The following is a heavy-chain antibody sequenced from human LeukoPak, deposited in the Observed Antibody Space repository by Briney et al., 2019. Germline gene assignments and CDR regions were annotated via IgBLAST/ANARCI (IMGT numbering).Heavy chain of an antibody. J-gene: IGHJ6*02. D-gene: IGHD1-20*01. CDR3: ARYGLTYVMDV. CDR1: GFTFSSYS. V-gene: IGHV3-21*01. Sequence: LVESGGGVVQPGRSLRLSCAASGFTFSSYSMNWVRQAPGKGLEWVSSISSSGSYMYYADSVKGRFTISRDNAKNSLYLQMNSLRAEDTAAYYCARYGLTYVMDVWGQGTTVTVPS. CDR2: ISSSGSYM.